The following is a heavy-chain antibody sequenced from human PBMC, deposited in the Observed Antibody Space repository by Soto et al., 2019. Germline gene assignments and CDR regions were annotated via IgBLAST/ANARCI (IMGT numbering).Heavy chain of an antibody. CDR1: GFTFSSYG. CDR3: ARAYYYGSGSYRSDYYYGMDA. D-gene: IGHD3-10*01. CDR2: ISSSGSTI. Sequence: GGSLRLSCAASGFTFSSYGMNWVRQAPGKGLEWVSYISSSGSTIYYADSVKGRFTISRDNAKNSLYLQMNSLRAEDTAVYYCARAYYYGSGSYRSDYYYGMDAWGQGTTVTVSS. V-gene: IGHV3-48*03. J-gene: IGHJ6*02.